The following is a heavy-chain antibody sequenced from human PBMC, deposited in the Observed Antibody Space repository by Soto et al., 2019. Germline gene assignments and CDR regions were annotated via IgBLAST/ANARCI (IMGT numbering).Heavy chain of an antibody. D-gene: IGHD3-3*01. CDR2: IYYSGST. CDR1: GGSISSSSYY. CDR3: ARRHGYDFWSGYTNWFDP. J-gene: IGHJ5*02. V-gene: IGHV4-39*01. Sequence: PSETLSLTCTVSGGSISSSSYYWGWIRQPPGKGLEWIGSIYYSGSTYYNPSLKSRVTISVDTSKNQFSLKLSSVTAADTAVYYCARRHGYDFWSGYTNWFDPWGQGTLVTVSS.